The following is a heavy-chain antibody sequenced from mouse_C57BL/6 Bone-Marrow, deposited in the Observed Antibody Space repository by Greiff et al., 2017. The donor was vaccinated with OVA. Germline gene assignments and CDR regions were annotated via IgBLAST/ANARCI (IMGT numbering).Heavy chain of an antibody. CDR3: ARFDLGYFDY. Sequence: VQGVESGAELARPGASVKLSCKASGYTFTSYGISWVKQRTGQGLEWIGEIYPRSGNTYYNEKFKGKATLTADKSSSTAYMELRSLTSEDSAVYFCARFDLGYFDYWGQGTTLTVSS. D-gene: IGHD2-4*01. V-gene: IGHV1-81*01. CDR1: GYTFTSYG. CDR2: IYPRSGNT. J-gene: IGHJ2*01.